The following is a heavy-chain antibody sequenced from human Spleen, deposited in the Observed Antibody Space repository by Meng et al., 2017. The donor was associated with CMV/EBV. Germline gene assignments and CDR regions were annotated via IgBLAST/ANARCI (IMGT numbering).Heavy chain of an antibody. Sequence: GGSLRLSCAASGFTYDVYAMTWIRQAPGKGLEWVANIKQDESEKYYVDSVKGRFTISRDNAKNSVYLQMNSLRAEDTAVYYCVRAGLTTFTTLDAFDIWGQGTVVTVSS. CDR3: VRAGLTTFTTLDAFDI. CDR2: IKQDESEK. J-gene: IGHJ3*02. D-gene: IGHD2/OR15-2a*01. V-gene: IGHV3-7*01. CDR1: GFTYDVYA.